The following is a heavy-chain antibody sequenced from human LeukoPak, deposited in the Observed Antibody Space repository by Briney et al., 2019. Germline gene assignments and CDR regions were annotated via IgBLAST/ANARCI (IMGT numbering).Heavy chain of an antibody. D-gene: IGHD1-26*01. J-gene: IGHJ4*02. CDR2: INSNSGAR. V-gene: IGHV1-2*02. CDR1: GYTFSGYY. CDR3: ARGRGGATTGFDH. Sequence: ASVKISCCASGYTFSGYYMHWVRQAPGQGLEPMGWINSNSGARNYAPKFQGRVTFSRDNSISTAYMELSSLRSDDTAIYYCARGRGGATTGFDHWGQGTLVTVSS.